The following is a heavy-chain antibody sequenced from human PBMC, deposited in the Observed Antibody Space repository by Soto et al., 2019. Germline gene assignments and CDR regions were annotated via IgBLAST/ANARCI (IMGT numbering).Heavy chain of an antibody. D-gene: IGHD5-18*01. Sequence: GGSLRLSCATSGITFSIYWMSWVRQAPGKGLEWVANIKQDGSDKYYVDFWKGRFTISRDNAKSSLYLQMTTLRAEDSAVYYCARHPNVDTAVVTNSFFGMDVWGQGTTVTVSS. V-gene: IGHV3-7*05. CDR3: ARHPNVDTAVVTNSFFGMDV. CDR2: IKQDGSDK. CDR1: GITFSIYW. J-gene: IGHJ6*02.